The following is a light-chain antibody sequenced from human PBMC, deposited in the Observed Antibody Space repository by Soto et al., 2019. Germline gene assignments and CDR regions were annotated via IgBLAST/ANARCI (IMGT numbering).Light chain of an antibody. Sequence: EIVMTQSPATLSVSPGERATLSCRASQSVSSNLAWYQQHPGQAPRLRIHGASTRATGIPARFSGSGTGTEFTLTISSLQSEDFAVYYCQQYNDWPQLTFGGGTRVEIK. CDR1: QSVSSN. CDR3: QQYNDWPQLT. J-gene: IGKJ4*01. V-gene: IGKV3-15*01. CDR2: GAS.